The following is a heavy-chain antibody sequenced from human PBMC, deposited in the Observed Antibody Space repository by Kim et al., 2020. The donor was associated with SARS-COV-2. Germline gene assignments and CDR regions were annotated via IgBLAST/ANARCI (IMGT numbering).Heavy chain of an antibody. V-gene: IGHV3-66*01. CDR3: ARSPQTYYDILTGYFGHYFDY. Sequence: GGSLRLSCAASGFTVSSNYMSWVRQAPGKGLEWVSVIYSGGSTYYADSVKGRFTISRDNSKNKLYLQMNSLRAEDTAVYYCARSPQTYYDILTGYFGHYFDYGGQGTLVTVSS. J-gene: IGHJ4*02. CDR2: IYSGGST. CDR1: GFTVSSNY. D-gene: IGHD3-9*01.